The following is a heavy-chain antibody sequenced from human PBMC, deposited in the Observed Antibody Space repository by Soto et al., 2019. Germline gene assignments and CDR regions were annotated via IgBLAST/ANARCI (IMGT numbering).Heavy chain of an antibody. D-gene: IGHD6-6*01. CDR1: GDSVSSNNAA. J-gene: IGHJ2*01. CDR3: ARAHLIASRLMWSLDL. V-gene: IGHV6-1*01. CDR2: TYYRSKWYN. Sequence: SQTLSLTCAISGDSVSSNNAAWHWIRQSPSRGLEWLGRTYYRSKWYNDYAMSVKGRITINPDTSKDHFSLQLNSVTPKDTAVYYCARAHLIASRLMWSLDLWGRGTLVTVSS.